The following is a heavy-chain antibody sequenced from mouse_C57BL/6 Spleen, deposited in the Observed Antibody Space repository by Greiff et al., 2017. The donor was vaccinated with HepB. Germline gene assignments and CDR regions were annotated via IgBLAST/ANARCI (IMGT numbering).Heavy chain of an antibody. J-gene: IGHJ4*01. CDR2: IDPSDSYT. CDR1: GYTFTSYW. CDR3: ARLDWAYAMDY. V-gene: IGHV1-69*01. D-gene: IGHD4-1*01. Sequence: QVQLQQPGAELVMPGASVKLSCKASGYTFTSYWMHWVKQRPGQGLEWIGEIDPSDSYTNYNQKFKGKSTLTVDKSSSTAYMQLSSLTSEDSAVYYCARLDWAYAMDYWGQGTSVTVSS.